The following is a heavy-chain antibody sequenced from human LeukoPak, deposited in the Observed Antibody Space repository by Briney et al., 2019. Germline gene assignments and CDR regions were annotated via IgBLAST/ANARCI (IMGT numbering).Heavy chain of an antibody. Sequence: GGSLRLSCAASGXTFSSYSMNWVRQAPGKGLEWVSYISSSSSTIYYADSVKGRFTISRDNAKNSLYLQMNSLRDEDTAVYYCARRIAAAGTGWFDYWGQGTLVTVSS. D-gene: IGHD6-13*01. V-gene: IGHV3-48*02. CDR3: ARRIAAAGTGWFDY. CDR1: GXTFSSYS. CDR2: ISSSSSTI. J-gene: IGHJ4*02.